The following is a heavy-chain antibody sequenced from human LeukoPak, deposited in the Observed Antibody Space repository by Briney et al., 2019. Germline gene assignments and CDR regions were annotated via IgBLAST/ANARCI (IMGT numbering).Heavy chain of an antibody. CDR3: AKDWLPYYYGSGGAFNI. D-gene: IGHD3-10*01. J-gene: IGHJ3*02. CDR1: GFTFSSYA. CDR2: ISSSRGST. Sequence: GGSLRLSCAASGFTFSSYAMSWVRQAPGKGLEWVSTISSSRGSTQDADSVKGRFTVSRDNSKNTLYLQVNSLRAEDTAIYYCAKDWLPYYYGSGGAFNIWGQGTMVTVSS. V-gene: IGHV3-23*01.